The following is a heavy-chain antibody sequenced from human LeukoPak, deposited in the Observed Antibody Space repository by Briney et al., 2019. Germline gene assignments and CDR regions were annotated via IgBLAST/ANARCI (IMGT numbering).Heavy chain of an antibody. J-gene: IGHJ4*02. CDR1: GFTFSDYS. D-gene: IGHD1-1*01. V-gene: IGHV3-48*04. Sequence: GGSLRLSCIASGFTFSDYSMNWVRQAPGKGLEWVSYISSSSSTIYYADSVKGRFTISRDNAKNSLYLQMNSLRAEDTAVYYCASRTGTVPYGLFYWGQGTLVTVSS. CDR3: ASRTGTVPYGLFY. CDR2: ISSSSSTI.